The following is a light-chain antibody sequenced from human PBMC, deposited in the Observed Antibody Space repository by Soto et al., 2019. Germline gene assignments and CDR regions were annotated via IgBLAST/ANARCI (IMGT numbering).Light chain of an antibody. CDR1: ESISNW. CDR2: KAS. Sequence: DIRMNHSPSTLSAYVGDRVIITCRASESISNWLAWYQQKPGKAPNLLIYKASSLQSGVPSRFSGSGSGTDFTLTISSLQPEDFATYYCQHYNSYLEAFGQVGNVDI. J-gene: IGKJ1*01. V-gene: IGKV1-5*03. CDR3: QHYNSYLEA.